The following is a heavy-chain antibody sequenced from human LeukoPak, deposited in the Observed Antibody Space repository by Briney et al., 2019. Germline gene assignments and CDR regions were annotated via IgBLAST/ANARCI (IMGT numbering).Heavy chain of an antibody. D-gene: IGHD6-19*01. CDR2: ISHDGSSK. CDR3: ARDTATPYSSGWYRS. J-gene: IGHJ4*02. V-gene: IGHV3-30-3*01. CDR1: GFTFSSYA. Sequence: GGSLRLSCAASGFTFSSYAMHWVRQAPGKGLEWVAVISHDGSSKFYADSVKGRFTISRDNAKNSLYLQMNSLRAEDTAVYYCARDTATPYSSGWYRSWGQGTLVTVSS.